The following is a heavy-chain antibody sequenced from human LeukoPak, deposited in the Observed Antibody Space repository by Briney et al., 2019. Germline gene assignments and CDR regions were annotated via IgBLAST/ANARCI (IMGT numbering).Heavy chain of an antibody. CDR1: GFTFSSYA. J-gene: IGHJ4*02. Sequence: PGGSLRLSCAASGFTFSSYAMHWVRQAPGKGLEWAAVISYDGSNKYYADSVKGRFTISRDNSKNTLYLQMNSLRAEDTAVYYCAREGEQQLAYFDYWGQGTLVTVSS. V-gene: IGHV3-30-3*01. CDR2: ISYDGSNK. D-gene: IGHD6-13*01. CDR3: AREGEQQLAYFDY.